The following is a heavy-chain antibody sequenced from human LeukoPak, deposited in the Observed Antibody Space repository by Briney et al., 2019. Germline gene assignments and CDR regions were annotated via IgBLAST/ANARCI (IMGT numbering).Heavy chain of an antibody. V-gene: IGHV3-30*02. Sequence: PGGSLRLSCAASGFTFSSYGMHWVRQAPGKGLEWVAFIRYDGSNKYYADSVKGRFTISRDNSKNTLYLQMNSLRAEDTAVYYCAKGTVVVVAATEGLFDYWGQGTLVTVSS. CDR3: AKGTVVVVAATEGLFDY. D-gene: IGHD2-15*01. CDR2: IRYDGSNK. CDR1: GFTFSSYG. J-gene: IGHJ4*02.